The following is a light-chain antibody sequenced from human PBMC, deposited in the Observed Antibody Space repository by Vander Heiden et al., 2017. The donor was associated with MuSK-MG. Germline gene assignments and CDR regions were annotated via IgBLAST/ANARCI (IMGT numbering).Light chain of an antibody. V-gene: IGKV4-1*01. J-gene: IGKJ4*01. CDR1: QSLLYSSDNKYY. CDR3: QKYYNTPLT. Sequence: DIVKTQPAESRSLSLGERATINCKSSQSLLYSSDNKYYLAWYQQKPGRPPKLLIYWTSIRGSGVPDRFSGSGSRTDFTLTIGSLQAEDVAVYYCQKYYNTPLTFGGGTRVEIK. CDR2: WTS.